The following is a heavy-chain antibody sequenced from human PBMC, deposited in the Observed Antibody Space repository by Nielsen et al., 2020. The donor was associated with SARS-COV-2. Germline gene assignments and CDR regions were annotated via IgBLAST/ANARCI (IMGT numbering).Heavy chain of an antibody. V-gene: IGHV3-21*06. CDR1: GFIFGDYY. CDR3: ARDQDGGAATSNWYFDL. CDR2: ITMSGAYM. J-gene: IGHJ2*01. D-gene: IGHD6-25*01. Sequence: GESLKISCAASGFIFGDYYMSWVRQAPGKGLEWVASITMSGAYMYYADSVRGRFTVSRDNAENSLYLQMNSLRDEDTAVYYCARDQDGGAATSNWYFDLWGRGTLVIVSS.